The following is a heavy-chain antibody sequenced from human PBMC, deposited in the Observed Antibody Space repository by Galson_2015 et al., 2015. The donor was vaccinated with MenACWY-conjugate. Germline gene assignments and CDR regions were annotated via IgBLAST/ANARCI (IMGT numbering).Heavy chain of an antibody. J-gene: IGHJ3*02. D-gene: IGHD4-23*01. CDR1: GFTCSSYA. CDR3: ARALSVTTVVTPYAFDI. Sequence: SLRFSCAASGFTCSSYAMSWVRQAPGKGLEWVSAISGSGGSTYYADSVKGRFTISRDNSKNTVYLQMNSLRAEDTAVYYCARALSVTTVVTPYAFDIWGQGTMVTVSS. V-gene: IGHV3-23*01. CDR2: ISGSGGST.